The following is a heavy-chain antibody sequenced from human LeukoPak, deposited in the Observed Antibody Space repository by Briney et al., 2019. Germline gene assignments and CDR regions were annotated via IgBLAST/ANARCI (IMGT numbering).Heavy chain of an antibody. D-gene: IGHD2-2*01. CDR2: ITSAGGYT. J-gene: IGHJ6*03. CDR1: GFTFSDYS. V-gene: IGHV3-21*01. CDR3: ATSGGFVLPNAITGNWYMDV. Sequence: GRSLRLSCGASGFTFSDYSMNWVRQAPGKGLAWVASITSAGGYTYYADSVKGRLTISRDNAQNSLFLQMNSLRAEDTAVYFCATSGGFVLPNAITGNWYMDVWGRGTSVTVSS.